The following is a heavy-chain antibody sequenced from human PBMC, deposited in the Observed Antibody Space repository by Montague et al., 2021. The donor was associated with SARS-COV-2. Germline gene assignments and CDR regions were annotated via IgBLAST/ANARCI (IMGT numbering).Heavy chain of an antibody. V-gene: IGHV2-70*11. J-gene: IGHJ4*02. Sequence: PALVKPTQSLTLTRTFSEFSLTTNGMCVRWIRQPPVKALEWLARIDWDDDDYYRTPLQTRLPISKDTSKNQVVLTMTNMDPVDTATYYCARTRAYYYGSSGYSYGMDYWGQGTLVTVSS. D-gene: IGHD3-22*01. CDR2: IDWDDDD. CDR1: EFSLTTNGMC. CDR3: ARTRAYYYGSSGYSYGMDY.